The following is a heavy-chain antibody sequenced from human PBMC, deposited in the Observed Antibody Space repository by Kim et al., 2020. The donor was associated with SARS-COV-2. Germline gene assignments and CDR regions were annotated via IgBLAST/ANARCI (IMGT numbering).Heavy chain of an antibody. Sequence: GGSLRLSCTASGFTLRDYYMTWNRQVPGKGLEWVSYISDSGSTRHHADSVRGRFTITRDDAKNSLYLQTDGLRADDTAVYYCARGAHGDYWGQGTPVIVS. CDR2: ISDSGSTR. J-gene: IGHJ4*02. CDR3: ARGAHGDY. CDR1: GFTLRDYY. V-gene: IGHV3-11*04.